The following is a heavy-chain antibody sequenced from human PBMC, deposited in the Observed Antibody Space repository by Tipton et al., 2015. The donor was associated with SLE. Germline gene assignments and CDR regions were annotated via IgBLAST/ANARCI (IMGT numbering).Heavy chain of an antibody. D-gene: IGHD3-10*01. CDR1: GYSISSRYY. J-gene: IGHJ4*02. Sequence: GLVKPSETLSLTCAVSGYSISSRYYWGWIRQPPGKGLEWIGSIYHSGITYYNPSLKTRVTISVDTSKNQFSLKLSSVTAADTAMYYCARYGSGTYYWYFDYWGQGTLVTVSS. CDR2: IYHSGIT. CDR3: ARYGSGTYYWYFDY. V-gene: IGHV4-38-2*01.